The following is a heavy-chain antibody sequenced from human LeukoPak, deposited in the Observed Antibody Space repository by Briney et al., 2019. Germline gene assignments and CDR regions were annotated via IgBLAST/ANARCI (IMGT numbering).Heavy chain of an antibody. CDR2: VYDNVNT. CDR1: RGSINGHY. CDR3: ARVFRGVVTSNWFDP. V-gene: IGHV4-59*11. J-gene: IGHJ5*02. D-gene: IGHD2-21*02. Sequence: PSETLSLTCTVSRGSINGHYWTCIPHPPGEGLEYIGFVYDNVNTTHNSSLQCRVTMSVDTSKNQLSLKMRPVTAADTAIYYCARVFRGVVTSNWFDPWGQGTLVTASS.